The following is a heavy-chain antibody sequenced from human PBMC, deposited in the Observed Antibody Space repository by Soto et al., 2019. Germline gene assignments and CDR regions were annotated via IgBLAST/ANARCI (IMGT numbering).Heavy chain of an antibody. Sequence: GGSLRLSCAASGFTLSSYAMSWVRQAPGKGLEWVSAISGSGGSTYYADSVKGRFTISRDNSKNTLYLQMNSLRAEDTAVYYCAKDPSVAPNATWGQGTLVTVSS. V-gene: IGHV3-23*01. J-gene: IGHJ5*02. CDR1: GFTLSSYA. CDR3: AKDPSVAPNAT. D-gene: IGHD6-19*01. CDR2: ISGSGGST.